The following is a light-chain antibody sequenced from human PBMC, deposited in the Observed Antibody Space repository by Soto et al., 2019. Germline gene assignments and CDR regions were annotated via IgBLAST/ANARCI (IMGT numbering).Light chain of an antibody. J-gene: IGKJ1*01. CDR1: QSLSTW. CDR3: QQFNSDSMS. Sequence: DKQMTESPSLMSASVGDRVTITCRASQSLSTWLASYQPKPGKAPKLLIYRASSLDSGVPSRFSGSGSGTEFTLTITGPQPDDFATYYCQQFNSDSMSFCQGTKVDIK. V-gene: IGKV1-5*03. CDR2: RAS.